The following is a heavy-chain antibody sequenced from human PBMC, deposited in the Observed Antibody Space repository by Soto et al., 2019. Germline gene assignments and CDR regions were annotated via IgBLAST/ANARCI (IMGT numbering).Heavy chain of an antibody. V-gene: IGHV1-18*01. J-gene: IGHJ6*03. D-gene: IGHD2-2*01. Sequence: ASVKVSCKASGYTFTSYGISWVRQAPGQGLEWMGWISAYNGNTNYAQKLQGRVTMTTDTSTSTAYMELRSLRSDDTAVYYCARRYCSSTSCRNYYYYYMDVWGKGTTVTVSS. CDR1: GYTFTSYG. CDR2: ISAYNGNT. CDR3: ARRYCSSTSCRNYYYYYMDV.